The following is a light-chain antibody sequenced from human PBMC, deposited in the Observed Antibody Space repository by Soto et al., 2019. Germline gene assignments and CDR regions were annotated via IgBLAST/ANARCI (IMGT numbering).Light chain of an antibody. CDR1: QSISRSY. CDR3: QQYNKWRT. Sequence: EIVLTQSPGTLSLSPGERATLSCRASQSISRSYLAWYQQKPGQPPRLLIYGTSSRATGIPDRFSGSGSGTDFTLTISRLEPEDFAVYYCQQYNKWRTFGQGTKVEIK. V-gene: IGKV3-20*01. CDR2: GTS. J-gene: IGKJ1*01.